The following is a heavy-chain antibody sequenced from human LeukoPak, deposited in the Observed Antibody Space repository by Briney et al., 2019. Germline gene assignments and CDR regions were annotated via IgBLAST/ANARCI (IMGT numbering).Heavy chain of an antibody. CDR1: GFTYSHNG. Sequence: QAGGSLRLSCVASGFTYSHNGMHWVRQAPGKGLEWGAFIQYDGNTIFYADSVKGRFTISRDNSKNTLYLQMNSLRTDDTAVYYCGKERSGSYVHAFDPWGQGTVVTVSS. D-gene: IGHD3-3*01. CDR2: IQYDGNTI. CDR3: GKERSGSYVHAFDP. J-gene: IGHJ5*02. V-gene: IGHV3-30*02.